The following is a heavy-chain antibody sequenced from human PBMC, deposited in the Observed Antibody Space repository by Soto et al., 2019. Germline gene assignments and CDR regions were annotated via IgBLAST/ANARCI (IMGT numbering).Heavy chain of an antibody. CDR2: ISHEGGTQ. CDR1: GFTFSDYG. J-gene: IGHJ4*02. Sequence: GGSLRLSCAASGFTFSDYGIDWIRQAPGKGLEWVAVISHEGGTQYYADSVRGRFTVSRDNSKNILYLQMNSLRAEDTAVYYCAKGISSGWYSYYFDYWGQGTLVTVSS. CDR3: AKGISSGWYSYYFDY. V-gene: IGHV3-30*18. D-gene: IGHD6-19*01.